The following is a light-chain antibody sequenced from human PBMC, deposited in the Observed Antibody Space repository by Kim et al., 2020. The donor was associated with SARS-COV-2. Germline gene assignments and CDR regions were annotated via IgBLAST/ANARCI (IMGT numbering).Light chain of an antibody. Sequence: EPASISCGSSQSLRRSSGYSYLDWYLQKPGQSPQLLIYLGSNRASGVPDRFSGSGSGTDFTLKISRVEAEDVGVYYCMQALQTPYTFGQGTKLEI. J-gene: IGKJ2*01. CDR2: LGS. CDR3: MQALQTPYT. V-gene: IGKV2-28*01. CDR1: QSLRRSSGYSY.